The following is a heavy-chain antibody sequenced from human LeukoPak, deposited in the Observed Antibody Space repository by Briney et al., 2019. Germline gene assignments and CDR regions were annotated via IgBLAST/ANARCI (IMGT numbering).Heavy chain of an antibody. V-gene: IGHV3-49*04. CDR1: GFTFSDHY. Sequence: GGSLRLSCAASGFTFSDHYVDWVRQAPGKGLEWVGFIRSKAYGGTTEYAASVKGRFTISRDDSKSIAYLQMNSLKTEDTAVYYCTRSPTLDYGDHWWGQGTLVTVSS. D-gene: IGHD4-17*01. J-gene: IGHJ4*02. CDR3: TRSPTLDYGDHW. CDR2: IRSKAYGGTT.